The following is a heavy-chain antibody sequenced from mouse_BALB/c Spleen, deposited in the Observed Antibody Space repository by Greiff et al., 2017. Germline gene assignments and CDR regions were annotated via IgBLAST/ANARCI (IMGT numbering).Heavy chain of an antibody. D-gene: IGHD2-14*01. CDR1: GYAFSSYW. J-gene: IGHJ4*01. V-gene: IGHV1-80*01. CDR3: ARREVRRRGSAMDY. CDR2: IYPGDGVT. Sequence: VQLQQSGAELVRPGSSVKISCKASGYAFSSYWMNWVKQRPGQGLEWIGQIYPGDGVTNYNGKFKGKATLTADKSSSTAYMQLSSLTSEDAAVYFCARREVRRRGSAMDYWGQGTSVTVSS.